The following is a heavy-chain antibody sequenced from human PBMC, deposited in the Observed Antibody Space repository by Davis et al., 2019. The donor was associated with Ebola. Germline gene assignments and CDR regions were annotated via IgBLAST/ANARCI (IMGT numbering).Heavy chain of an antibody. D-gene: IGHD5-12*01. V-gene: IGHV3-7*01. Sequence: GESLKISCAASGFAFGSYWMTWARQAPGKGLEWVANINQAESVKAYVDSVKGRFTISRDNAKNSMYLQMDSLRAEDTAVYYCAKIGYNDYDYDYWGQGTQVTVSS. CDR2: INQAESVK. J-gene: IGHJ4*02. CDR3: AKIGYNDYDYDY. CDR1: GFAFGSYW.